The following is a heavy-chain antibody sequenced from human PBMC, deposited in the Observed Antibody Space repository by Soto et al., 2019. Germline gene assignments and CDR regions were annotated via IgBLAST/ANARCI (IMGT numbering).Heavy chain of an antibody. Sequence: GGSLRLSCAASGFTFSSYAMSWVRQAPGKGLEWVSAISGSGGSTYYADSVKGRFTISRDNSKNTLYLQMNSLRAEDTAVYYCAKAGDSSGYFLNWFDPWGQGTLVTVSS. CDR1: GFTFSSYA. CDR2: ISGSGGST. V-gene: IGHV3-23*01. D-gene: IGHD3-22*01. J-gene: IGHJ5*02. CDR3: AKAGDSSGYFLNWFDP.